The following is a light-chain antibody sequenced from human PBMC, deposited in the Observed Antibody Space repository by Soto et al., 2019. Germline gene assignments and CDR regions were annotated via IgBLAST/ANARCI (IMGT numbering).Light chain of an antibody. CDR1: SSDVGSYNH. CDR3: CSFAGSSTSVV. CDR2: EVS. J-gene: IGLJ2*01. V-gene: IGLV2-23*02. Sequence: QSALTQPASVSGSPGQAITISCTGTSSDVGSYNHVSRYQQHPGKAPKLMIYEVSKRPSGVSNRFSGSKSVNTASLTISGLQAEDEADYYCCSFAGSSTSVVFGGGTTLTVL.